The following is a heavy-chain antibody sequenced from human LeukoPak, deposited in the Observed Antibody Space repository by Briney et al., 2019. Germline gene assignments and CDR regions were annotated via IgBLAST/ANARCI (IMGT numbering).Heavy chain of an antibody. CDR1: RYNFTNYW. Sequence: GESLKISCKGSRYNFTNYWIGWVRQMPGKGLEWMGIIYLGDSDTRYSPAFQGQVTISADKSITTAYLQWSSLKASDTAMYYCARGEIRYCSGGYCSDYWGQGTLVTVSS. J-gene: IGHJ4*02. CDR3: ARGEIRYCSGGYCSDY. V-gene: IGHV5-51*01. CDR2: IYLGDSDT. D-gene: IGHD2-15*01.